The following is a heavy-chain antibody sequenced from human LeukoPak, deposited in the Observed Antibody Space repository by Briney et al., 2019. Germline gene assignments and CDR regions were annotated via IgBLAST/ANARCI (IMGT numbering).Heavy chain of an antibody. Sequence: GASVKVSCKASGYTFTSYAMHWVRQAPGQRLEWMGWINAGNGNTKYSQKFQGRVAITRDTSASTAYMELSSLRPEDTAVYYCARDHYDYVWGSYRWYYFDYWGQGTLVTVSS. CDR3: ARDHYDYVWGSYRWYYFDY. V-gene: IGHV1-3*01. J-gene: IGHJ4*02. D-gene: IGHD3-16*02. CDR2: INAGNGNT. CDR1: GYTFTSYA.